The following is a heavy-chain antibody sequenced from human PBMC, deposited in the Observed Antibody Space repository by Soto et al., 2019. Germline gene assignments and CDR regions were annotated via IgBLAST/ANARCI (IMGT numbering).Heavy chain of an antibody. CDR3: ARAVGYGDSFDP. CDR2: ISGYNGNT. J-gene: IGHJ5*02. CDR1: GYIFSEYG. D-gene: IGHD4-17*01. Sequence: QVHLVQSGVEVKKPGASVKVSCKASGYIFSEYGFTWVRQAPGQGLEWMGWISGYNGNTKYPQNLQGRVTMTTDPSTTTAYMELRSLTSDDTAVYYCARAVGYGDSFDPWGQGTLVTVSA. V-gene: IGHV1-18*01.